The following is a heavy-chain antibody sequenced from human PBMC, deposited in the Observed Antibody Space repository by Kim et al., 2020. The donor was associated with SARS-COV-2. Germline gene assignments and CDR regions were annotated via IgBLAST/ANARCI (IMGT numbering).Heavy chain of an antibody. CDR2: INPNSGGT. D-gene: IGHD2-2*01. CDR1: GYTFTGYY. J-gene: IGHJ5*02. V-gene: IGHV1-2*06. Sequence: ASVKVSCKASGYTFTGYYMHWVRQAPGQGLEWMGRINPNSGGTNYAQKFQGRVTMTRDTSISTAYMELSRLRSDDTAVYYCARDQCSSTSCYGWFDPWGQGTLVSVSS. CDR3: ARDQCSSTSCYGWFDP.